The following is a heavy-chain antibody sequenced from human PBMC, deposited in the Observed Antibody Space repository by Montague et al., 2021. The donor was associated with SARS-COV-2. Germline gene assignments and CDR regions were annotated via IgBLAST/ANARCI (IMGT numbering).Heavy chain of an antibody. J-gene: IGHJ6*02. CDR3: ARDAIGAAGGYGMDV. CDR1: GGSISSGDYY. CDR2: IYYDGYT. Sequence: TLSLTCTVSGGSISSGDYYWSWIRQHPGKGLEWIGYIYYDGYTYYNPSLKSRVTISVDTSKNQFSLNLSSVTAADTAVYYCARDAIGAAGGYGMDVWGQGTTVTVSS. V-gene: IGHV4-31*03. D-gene: IGHD2-2*01.